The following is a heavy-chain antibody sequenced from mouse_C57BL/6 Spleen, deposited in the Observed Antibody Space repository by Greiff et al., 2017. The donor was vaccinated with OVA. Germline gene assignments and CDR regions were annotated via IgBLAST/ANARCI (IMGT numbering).Heavy chain of an antibody. Sequence: EVKLVESGGDLVKPGGSLKLSCAASGFTFSSYGMSWVRQTPDKRLEWVAPISSGCSYTYSPDSVKGRFTLSRDNAKNTLYLQMSSLKSEDTAMYYCARQDYGYYFDYWGQGTTLTVSS. J-gene: IGHJ2*01. D-gene: IGHD1-1*01. CDR2: ISSGCSYT. V-gene: IGHV5-6*02. CDR1: GFTFSSYG. CDR3: ARQDYGYYFDY.